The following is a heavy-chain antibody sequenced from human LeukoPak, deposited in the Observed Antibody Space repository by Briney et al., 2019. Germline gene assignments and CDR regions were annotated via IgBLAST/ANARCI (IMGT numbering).Heavy chain of an antibody. J-gene: IGHJ3*02. CDR3: ARHFYLTNVHSFDI. D-gene: IGHD3-3*02. CDR1: GFPFSSYG. V-gene: IGHV3-30*03. Sequence: GGSLRLSCAASGFPFSSYGMHWVRQAPGKGLEWVAFIAYDGNNRYYADSVKGRLTLSRDNSMNTLYLQMDSLRAEDTAVYYCARHFYLTNVHSFDIWGQGTMVTVSS. CDR2: IAYDGNNR.